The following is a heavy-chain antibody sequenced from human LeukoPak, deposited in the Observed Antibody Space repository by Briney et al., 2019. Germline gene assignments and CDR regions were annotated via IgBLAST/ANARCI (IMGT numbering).Heavy chain of an antibody. D-gene: IGHD5-24*01. J-gene: IGHJ4*02. V-gene: IGHV3-23*01. Sequence: PGGSLRLSCAASGFAFSDYAMSWVRQAPGKGLEWVSAISSSGGSTYHVGSVKGRCTVSRDNSKNTLYLQMNSLRAEDTAVYYCAEGGYNQDFDYWGQGTLVTVSS. CDR2: ISSSGGST. CDR3: AEGGYNQDFDY. CDR1: GFAFSDYA.